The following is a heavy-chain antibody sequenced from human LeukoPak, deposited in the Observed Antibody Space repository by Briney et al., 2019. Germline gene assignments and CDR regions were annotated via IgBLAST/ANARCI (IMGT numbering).Heavy chain of an antibody. J-gene: IGHJ4*02. Sequence: PGRSLRLSCAASGFTFSSYAMHWVRQAPGKGLEWVAVISYDGSNKYYADSVKGRFTISRDNAKNSLYLQMNSLRAEDTALYYCAKGSSVWLAYYFDYWGQGTLVTVSS. V-gene: IGHV3-30-3*01. D-gene: IGHD6-19*01. CDR2: ISYDGSNK. CDR1: GFTFSSYA. CDR3: AKGSSVWLAYYFDY.